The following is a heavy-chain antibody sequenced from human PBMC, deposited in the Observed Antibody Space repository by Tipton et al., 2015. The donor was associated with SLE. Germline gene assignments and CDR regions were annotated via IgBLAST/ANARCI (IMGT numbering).Heavy chain of an antibody. D-gene: IGHD2-15*01. CDR1: GGSISSYY. CDR2: IYYSGNT. J-gene: IGHJ3*02. V-gene: IGHV4-59*08. Sequence: TLSLTCTVSGGSISSYYWSWIRQPPGKVLEWIGYIYYSGNTNYNPSLKSRVTISVDTSKNQFSLRLSSVTAADTAVYYCARVLLSTLGAFDIWGQGTMVTVSS. CDR3: ARVLLSTLGAFDI.